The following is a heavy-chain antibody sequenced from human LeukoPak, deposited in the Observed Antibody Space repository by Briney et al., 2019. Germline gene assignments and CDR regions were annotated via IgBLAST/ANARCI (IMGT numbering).Heavy chain of an antibody. CDR2: ITDSGRYL. CDR3: GGKFPGAAYYVDS. Sequence: GGSLRLSCVASALILSSHDMTWVRQAPGEGLEWGATITDSGRYLFRAASVRGPLSISTDNSAMLLYPEVCRLRVDDTATYFCGGKFPGAAYYVDSWGQGTLVAVSP. CDR1: ALILSSHD. V-gene: IGHV3-23*01. D-gene: IGHD2-21*01. J-gene: IGHJ4*02.